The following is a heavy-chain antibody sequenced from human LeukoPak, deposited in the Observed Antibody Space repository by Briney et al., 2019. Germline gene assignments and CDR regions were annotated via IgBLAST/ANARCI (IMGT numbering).Heavy chain of an antibody. D-gene: IGHD3-10*01. J-gene: IGHJ6*03. CDR3: AKVGPSLVRGLIRGGARYYYNYMDV. Sequence: GGSLRLSCAASGFTFSSYAMTWVRQAPGKGLEWVSSIFPSGGEIHYADSVKGRFAISRDTSKNTLYLQMNSLRAEDTAVYYCAKVGPSLVRGLIRGGARYYYNYMDVWGKGTTVTISS. V-gene: IGHV3-23*01. CDR1: GFTFSSYA. CDR2: IFPSGGEI.